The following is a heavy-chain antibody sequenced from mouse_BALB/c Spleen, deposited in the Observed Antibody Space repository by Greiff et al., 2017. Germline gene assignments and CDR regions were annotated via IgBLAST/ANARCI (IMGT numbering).Heavy chain of an antibody. CDR1: GYTFTSNW. J-gene: IGHJ4*01. V-gene: IGHV1S81*02. CDR2: INPSNGRT. Sequence: QVQLQQPGAELVKPGASVKLSCKASGYTFTSNWMHWVKQRPGQGLEWIGEINPSNGRTNYNEKFKSKATLTVDKSSSTAYMQLSSLTSEDSAVYYCARHDYYAMDYWGQGTSVTVSS. CDR3: ARHDYYAMDY.